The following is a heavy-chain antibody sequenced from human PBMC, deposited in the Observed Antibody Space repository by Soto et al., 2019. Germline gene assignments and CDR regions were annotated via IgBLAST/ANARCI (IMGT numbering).Heavy chain of an antibody. CDR1: RYIVTSYY. V-gene: IGHV1-46*01. Sequence: ASVQVSCKASRYIVTSYYMHWVRPAPGQGLVWMGMINPSGDATTYPQKFQGRITMTRDTSTSTLYMQLSSLKSEDTAVYYCARQGGYYFDAWGQGTLISVSS. CDR2: INPSGDAT. CDR3: ARQGGYYFDA. D-gene: IGHD3-16*01. J-gene: IGHJ4*02.